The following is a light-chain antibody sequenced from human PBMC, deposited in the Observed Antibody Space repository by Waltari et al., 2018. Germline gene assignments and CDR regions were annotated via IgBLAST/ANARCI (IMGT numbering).Light chain of an antibody. J-gene: IGLJ3*02. CDR2: GST. V-gene: IGLV1-40*01. CDR1: GSNIGAGYD. CDR3: QSYDTSLRVV. Sequence: QSVLTQPPSVSGAPGQTVTISCTGSGSNIGAGYDVHWYQQLPRAAPKLLIYGSTSRPLGVPDRFFGSTSGTSASLAITGLQAEDEADYYCQSYDTSLRVVFGGGTKLTVL.